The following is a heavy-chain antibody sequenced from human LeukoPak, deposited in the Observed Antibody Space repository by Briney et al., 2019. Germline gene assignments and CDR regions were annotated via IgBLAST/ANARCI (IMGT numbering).Heavy chain of an antibody. J-gene: IGHJ4*02. CDR3: MRHEEEDGYNAKPFDF. V-gene: IGHV4-59*04. Sequence: KTGGSLRLSCAASGFTFSNAWMSWVRQPPGKGLEWIGTIFYTGRTYYTPSLMSRVTISVDTSENQFSLRLSYVTAADTAMYFCMRHEEEDGYNAKPFDFWGQGTQVTVSS. CDR1: GFTFSNAW. D-gene: IGHD5-24*01. CDR2: IFYTGRT.